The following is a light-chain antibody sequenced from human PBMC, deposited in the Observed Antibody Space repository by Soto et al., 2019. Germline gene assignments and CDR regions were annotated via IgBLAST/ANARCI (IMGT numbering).Light chain of an antibody. CDR3: CSYTTGSTLV. CDR1: SNDIGAYNY. V-gene: IGLV2-14*01. Sequence: QSVLAQPTSVSGSPGQSITISCTGNSNDIGAYNYVSWYQQHPGKAPRLLIHGVRNRPPGISNRFSGSKSGNTASLTISGLQAEDEADYYCCSYTTGSTLVFGTGTKVTVL. CDR2: GVR. J-gene: IGLJ1*01.